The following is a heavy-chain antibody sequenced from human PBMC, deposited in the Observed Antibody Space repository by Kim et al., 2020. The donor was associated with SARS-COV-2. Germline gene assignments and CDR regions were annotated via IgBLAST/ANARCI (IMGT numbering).Heavy chain of an antibody. J-gene: IGHJ6*02. D-gene: IGHD2-2*01. V-gene: IGHV1-46*01. Sequence: ASVKVSCKASGYTFTSYYMHWVRQAPGQGLEWMGIINPSGGSTSYAQKFQGRVTMTRDTSTSTVYMELSSLRSEDTAVYYCARAIGIVVVPAAHYYYYYGMDVWGQGTTVTVSS. CDR1: GYTFTSYY. CDR3: ARAIGIVVVPAAHYYYYYGMDV. CDR2: INPSGGST.